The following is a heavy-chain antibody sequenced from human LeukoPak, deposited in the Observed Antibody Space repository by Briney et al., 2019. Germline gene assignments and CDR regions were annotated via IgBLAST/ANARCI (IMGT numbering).Heavy chain of an antibody. CDR3: ARTLPEWGYFDY. V-gene: IGHV4-31*03. CDR2: IYYSGST. J-gene: IGHJ4*02. D-gene: IGHD1-26*01. CDR1: GGSISIGGYY. Sequence: PSETLSLTCTVSGGSISIGGYYWSWIRQHPGKGLEWIGYIYYSGSTYYNPSLKSRVTISVDTSKNQFSLKLSSVTAADTAVYYCARTLPEWGYFDYWGQGTLVTVSS.